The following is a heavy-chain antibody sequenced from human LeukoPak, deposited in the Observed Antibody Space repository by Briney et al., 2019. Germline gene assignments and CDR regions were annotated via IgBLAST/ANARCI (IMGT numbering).Heavy chain of an antibody. CDR3: ARDNYDSSGSFDY. CDR2: ISAYNGNT. CDR1: GYTFTSYG. J-gene: IGHJ4*02. Sequence: ASVKVSCKASGYTFTSYGISWVRQAPGQGLEWMGWISAYNGNTNYAQKFQGRVTMTRDTSISTAYMELSRLRSDDTAVYYCARDNYDSSGSFDYWGQGTLVTVSS. V-gene: IGHV1-18*01. D-gene: IGHD3-22*01.